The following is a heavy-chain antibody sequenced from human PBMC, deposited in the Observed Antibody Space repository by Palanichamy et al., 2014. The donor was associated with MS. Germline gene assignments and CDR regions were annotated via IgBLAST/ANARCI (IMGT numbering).Heavy chain of an antibody. V-gene: IGHV3-7*01. CDR1: GFPFSRYW. D-gene: IGHD3-9*01. CDR2: IKQDGSEK. Sequence: EVQLVESGGGLVQPGGSLRLSCAASGFPFSRYWMTWVRQAPGKGLEWVANIKQDGSEKYYVDSVKGRFTISRDNAKNSLYLQMNSLRAEDTALYYCARDHRSATGYFDFWGQGTPVTVSS. J-gene: IGHJ4*02. CDR3: ARDHRSATGYFDF.